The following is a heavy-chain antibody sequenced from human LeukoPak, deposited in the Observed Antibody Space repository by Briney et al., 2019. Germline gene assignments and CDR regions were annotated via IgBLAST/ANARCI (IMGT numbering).Heavy chain of an antibody. CDR2: IKQDGSEK. Sequence: GVSLRLSCAVSGFTLSDYWMSWVRQAPGKGLEWVANIKQDGSEKYYVDSVKGRFTVSRDNAKNSQYLQMNSLRAEDTAVYYCAREIWKWLLWGQGTLVTVSS. CDR1: GFTLSDYW. CDR3: AREIWKWLL. J-gene: IGHJ4*02. D-gene: IGHD6-19*01. V-gene: IGHV3-7*01.